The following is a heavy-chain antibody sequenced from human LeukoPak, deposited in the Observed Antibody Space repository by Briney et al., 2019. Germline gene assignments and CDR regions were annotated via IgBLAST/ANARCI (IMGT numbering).Heavy chain of an antibody. V-gene: IGHV3-48*03. CDR3: ARAAFVPIAVAGSDYYYGMDV. Sequence: GGSLRLSCAAPGFTFSSYEMNWVRQAPGKGLEWVSYISSSCSTIYYADSVKGRFTISRDNAKNSLYLQMNSLRAEDTAVYYCARAAFVPIAVAGSDYYYGMDVWGQGTTVTVSS. J-gene: IGHJ6*02. CDR1: GFTFSSYE. D-gene: IGHD6-19*01. CDR2: ISSSCSTI.